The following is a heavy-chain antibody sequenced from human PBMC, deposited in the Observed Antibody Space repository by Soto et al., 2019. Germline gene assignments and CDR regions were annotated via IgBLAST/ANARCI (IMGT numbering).Heavy chain of an antibody. CDR1: GGSFRGYY. J-gene: IGHJ6*02. CDR3: AGGDYYHSSGYYFYYYTMDV. D-gene: IGHD3-22*01. Sequence: SETLSLTCAVYGGSFRGYYWSWIRQPPGKGPEWIGEINHSGRTKYNPSLKSRVTISVDTSKNQFSLKLSSVTAADTAVYYCAGGDYYHSSGYYFYYYTMDVWGQGTTVTVSS. CDR2: INHSGRT. V-gene: IGHV4-34*01.